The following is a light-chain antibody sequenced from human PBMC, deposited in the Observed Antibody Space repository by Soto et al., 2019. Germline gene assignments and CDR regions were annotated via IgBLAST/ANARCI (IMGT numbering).Light chain of an antibody. Sequence: EIVLKQSPGTLSLSTGERATLSCRASQSVSSNHLAWYQQKPGQAPRLLIYGGSSRATGIPVRFSGSGSETDFTLTITRLEPEDFAVYYCQQYSSSRTFGQGINVDI. J-gene: IGKJ1*01. CDR2: GGS. V-gene: IGKV3-20*01. CDR1: QSVSSNH. CDR3: QQYSSSRT.